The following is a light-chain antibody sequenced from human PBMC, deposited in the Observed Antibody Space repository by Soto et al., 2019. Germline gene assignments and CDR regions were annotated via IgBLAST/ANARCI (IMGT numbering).Light chain of an antibody. CDR1: QTISTY. Sequence: DIQMTQSPSSLFASVGDRVTIACRARQTISTYLNWYQQKPGKAPKLLIFGASTLQSGVPSRFSGSGSGTEFILTISSLQREDFATYYCQQPYDPPPPFGQGTKVDIK. CDR2: GAS. CDR3: QQPYDPPPP. V-gene: IGKV1-39*01. J-gene: IGKJ1*01.